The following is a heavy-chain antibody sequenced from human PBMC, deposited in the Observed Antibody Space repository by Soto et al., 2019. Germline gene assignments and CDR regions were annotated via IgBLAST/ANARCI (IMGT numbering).Heavy chain of an antibody. CDR1: GGSISSYY. J-gene: IGHJ6*01. CDR2: IYYSGST. CDR3: ARDCSSTSCYLGRWYYYSDMYV. Sequence: SETLSLTCTVSGGSISSYYWSWIRQPPGKGLEWIGYIYYSGSTNYNPSLKSRVTISVDTSKNQFSLKLSSVTAADTAVYYCARDCSSTSCYLGRWYYYSDMYV. V-gene: IGHV4-59*12. D-gene: IGHD2-2*01.